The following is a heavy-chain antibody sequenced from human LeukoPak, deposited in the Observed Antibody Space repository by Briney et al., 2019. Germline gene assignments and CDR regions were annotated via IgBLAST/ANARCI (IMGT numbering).Heavy chain of an antibody. J-gene: IGHJ6*02. D-gene: IGHD2-15*01. CDR3: ARDSASNYYYYGMDV. CDR1: GGSISTYY. CDR2: IYYIGNT. V-gene: IGHV4-59*01. Sequence: KPSETLSLTCTVSGGSISTYYWSWIRQPPGKGLEWIGYIYYIGNTNYNPSLKSRVTISVDTSKNQFSLKLSSVTAADTAVYYCARDSASNYYYYGMDVWGQGTTVTVSS.